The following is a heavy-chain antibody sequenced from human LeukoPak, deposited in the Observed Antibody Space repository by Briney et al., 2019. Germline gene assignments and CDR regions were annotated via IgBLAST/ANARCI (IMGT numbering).Heavy chain of an antibody. J-gene: IGHJ4*02. D-gene: IGHD1-26*01. CDR3: ASGGIYYGAAFDF. CDR1: GFTFSSYS. Sequence: GGSLRLSCAASGFTFSSYSMMWVRQAPGKGLEWVSYISSSSTTIHYADSVKGRFTISRDNAKNSVYLQMNSLRAEDTALYYCASGGIYYGAAFDFWGQGSLVTVSA. CDR2: ISSSSTTI. V-gene: IGHV3-48*01.